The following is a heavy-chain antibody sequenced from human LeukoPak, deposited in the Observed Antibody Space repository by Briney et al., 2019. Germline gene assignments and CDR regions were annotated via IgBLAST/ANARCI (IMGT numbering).Heavy chain of an antibody. CDR3: ARGCRGGACALFDY. D-gene: IGHD2-21*02. CDR2: INQDGSEK. Sequence: GGSLRLSCAVSGFDFSSYWMSWVRQAPGKGPEWVANINQDGSEKNYVDSVKGRFTISRDNSKNSPYLQVGSLRAEDTALYYCARGCRGGACALFDYWGQGTLVTVSS. J-gene: IGHJ4*02. CDR1: GFDFSSYW. V-gene: IGHV3-7*01.